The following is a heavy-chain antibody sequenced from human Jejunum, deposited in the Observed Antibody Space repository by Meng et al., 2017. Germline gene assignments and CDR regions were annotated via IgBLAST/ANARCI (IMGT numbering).Heavy chain of an antibody. CDR1: GGSISSYY. CDR3: ARGVYGAYFDH. V-gene: IGHV4-4*08. J-gene: IGHJ4*02. D-gene: IGHD5/OR15-5a*01. Sequence: SETLSLTCSVSGGSISSYYWSWVRQPPGNRLEWMAYITAGGNIEYNPSLNSRVTISLDTSKHQFSLTLSSVTAADTAVYYCARGVYGAYFDHWGQGNLVTVSS. CDR2: ITAGGNI.